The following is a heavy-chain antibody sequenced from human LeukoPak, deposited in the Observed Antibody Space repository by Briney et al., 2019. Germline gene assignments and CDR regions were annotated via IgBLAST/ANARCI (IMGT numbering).Heavy chain of an antibody. D-gene: IGHD2-2*02. Sequence: GGSLRLSCAASGFTFSSYSMNWVRQAAGKGLEWVSAFSGSGGSTYYADSVKGRFTISRDNSKNTLYLQMNSLRAEDTAVYYCAKDVGYCSSTTCYKPFDYWGQGTLVTVSS. J-gene: IGHJ4*02. V-gene: IGHV3-23*01. CDR2: FSGSGGST. CDR3: AKDVGYCSSTTCYKPFDY. CDR1: GFTFSSYS.